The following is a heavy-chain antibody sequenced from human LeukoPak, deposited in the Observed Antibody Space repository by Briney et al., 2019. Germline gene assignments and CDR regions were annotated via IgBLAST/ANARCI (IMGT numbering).Heavy chain of an antibody. J-gene: IGHJ3*02. CDR2: ISGSGGST. V-gene: IGHV3-23*01. CDR1: GFTFSNYA. CDR3: AKEGDSSGWTFDAFDI. D-gene: IGHD6-19*01. Sequence: GGSLRLSCAASGFTFSNYAMSWVRQAPGKGLEWVSAISGSGGSTYYADSVKGRFTISRDNSKNTLYLQMNSLRAEDTAVYYCAKEGDSSGWTFDAFDIWGQGTMVTVSS.